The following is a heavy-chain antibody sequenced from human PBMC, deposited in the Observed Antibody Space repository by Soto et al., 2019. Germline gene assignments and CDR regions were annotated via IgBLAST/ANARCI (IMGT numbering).Heavy chain of an antibody. V-gene: IGHV3-9*01. Sequence: SCAASGFTFDDYAMHWVRQAPGKGLEWVSGISWNSGSIGYADSVKGRFTISRDNAKNSLYLQMNSLRAEDTALYYCAKDAYSSSWFDRGWFDPWGQGTLVTVSS. CDR1: GFTFDDYA. CDR3: AKDAYSSSWFDRGWFDP. CDR2: ISWNSGSI. D-gene: IGHD6-13*01. J-gene: IGHJ5*02.